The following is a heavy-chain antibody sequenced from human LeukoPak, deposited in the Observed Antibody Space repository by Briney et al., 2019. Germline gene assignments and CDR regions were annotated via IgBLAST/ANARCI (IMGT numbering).Heavy chain of an antibody. D-gene: IGHD6-19*01. V-gene: IGHV3-33*06. CDR3: AKDRYSSGWYTD. Sequence: GGSLRLSCAASGFTFSSYGMHWVRQAPGKGLEWVAVIWYDGSNKYYADSVKGRFTISRDNSKNTLYLQMNSLRAEDTAVYHCAKDRYSSGWYTDWGQGTLVTVSS. J-gene: IGHJ4*02. CDR1: GFTFSSYG. CDR2: IWYDGSNK.